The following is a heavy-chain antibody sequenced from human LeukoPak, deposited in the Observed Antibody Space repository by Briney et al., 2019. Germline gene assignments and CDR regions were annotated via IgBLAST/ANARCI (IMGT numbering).Heavy chain of an antibody. J-gene: IGHJ4*02. Sequence: ASVKVSCKASGYTFTSYYMHWVRQAPGQGLEWMGIINPSGGSTSYAQKFQGRVTMARDTSTSTVYMELSSLRSEDTAVYYCARDQVGGSSGYYPWYFDYWGQGTLVTVSS. V-gene: IGHV1-46*03. CDR2: INPSGGST. CDR1: GYTFTSYY. CDR3: ARDQVGGSSGYYPWYFDY. D-gene: IGHD3-22*01.